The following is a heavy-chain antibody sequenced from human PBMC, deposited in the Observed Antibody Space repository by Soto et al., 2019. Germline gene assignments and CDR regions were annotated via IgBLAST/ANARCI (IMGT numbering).Heavy chain of an antibody. V-gene: IGHV3-23*01. Sequence: EVRLLESGGGLEQPGGSLRLSCTTSGFTFDNFAMSWVRQAPGRGLEWVSAISGGGGGKYYADSVKGRFIISRDNSKNTLLLQMNSLGAEDTAVYYCAKDSNKYSSSLRGRYFDYWGQGIGVTVSS. J-gene: IGHJ4*02. CDR3: AKDSNKYSSSLRGRYFDY. CDR1: GFTFDNFA. D-gene: IGHD4-4*01. CDR2: ISGGGGGK.